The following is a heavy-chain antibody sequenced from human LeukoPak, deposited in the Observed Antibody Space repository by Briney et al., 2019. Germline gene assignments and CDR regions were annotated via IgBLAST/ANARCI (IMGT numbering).Heavy chain of an antibody. J-gene: IGHJ4*02. V-gene: IGHV3-48*02. CDR3: AREVDYDSSGYYTPDFDY. Sequence: GGSLRLSCAASGFTLSSYSMNWVRQAPGKGLEWVSYISSSSSTIYYADSVKGRFTISRDNAKNSLYLQMNSLRDEDTAVYYCAREVDYDSSGYYTPDFDYWGQGTLVTVSS. CDR2: ISSSSSTI. CDR1: GFTLSSYS. D-gene: IGHD3-22*01.